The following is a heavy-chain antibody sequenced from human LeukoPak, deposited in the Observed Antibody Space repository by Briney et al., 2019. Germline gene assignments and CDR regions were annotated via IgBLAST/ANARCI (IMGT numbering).Heavy chain of an antibody. D-gene: IGHD1-1*01. CDR2: ISSSRSDYR. J-gene: IGHJ5*02. CDR1: GFSFSTYD. CDR3: ARGGRNDLRSWFDP. Sequence: GGSLRLSCAASGFSFSTYDMIWIRQAPGKGLEWVSHISSSRSDYRRYAESVRGRFTISRDNAKNSVYLEMNGLTKNDTAVYYCARGGRNDLRSWFDPWGQGTVASVSS. V-gene: IGHV3-11*06.